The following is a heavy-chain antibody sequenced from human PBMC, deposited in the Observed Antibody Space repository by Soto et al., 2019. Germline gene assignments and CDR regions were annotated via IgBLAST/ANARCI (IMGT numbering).Heavy chain of an antibody. CDR2: IKSKTDRGTT. CDR3: AAGISAADAGGLDV. D-gene: IGHD2-15*01. Sequence: EVQLVESGGGLVKPGGSLRLSCEASGFSISTPWMNWVRQSPGRGLEWVGRIKSKTDRGTTDYAEAVKGRFTITADVSXKALYLEMQRLISGATAVYCFAAGISAADAGGLDVWGEGHTVILSS. V-gene: IGHV3-15*07. J-gene: IGHJ6*04. CDR1: GFSISTPW.